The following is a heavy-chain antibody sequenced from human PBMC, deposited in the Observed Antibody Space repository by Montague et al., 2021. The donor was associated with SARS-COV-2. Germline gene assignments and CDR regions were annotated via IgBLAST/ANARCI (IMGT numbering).Heavy chain of an antibody. CDR3: ARGGTIFGVVTFPFDY. J-gene: IGHJ4*02. CDR2: INHSGST. CDR1: GGSFSGYY. D-gene: IGHD3-3*01. V-gene: IGHV4-34*09. Sequence: TLSLTCAVYGGSFSGYYWSWIRQPPGKGLEWIGEINHSGSTNYNPSLKSRVTISVDTSKNQFSLKLSSVTAADTAVYYCARGGTIFGVVTFPFDYWGQGTLVTVSS.